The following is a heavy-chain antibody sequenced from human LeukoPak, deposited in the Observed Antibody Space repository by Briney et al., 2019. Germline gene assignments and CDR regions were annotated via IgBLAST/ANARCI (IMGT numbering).Heavy chain of an antibody. CDR2: FDPEDGET. CDR1: GYTLNELS. CDR3: ATVVAGIRDPFDY. J-gene: IGHJ4*02. V-gene: IGHV1-24*01. Sequence: ASVNVSCKVSGYTLNELSMHWVRQAPGKGLEWMGGFDPEDGETIYAQKFQGRVTMTEDTSTDTAYMELSSLRSEDTAVYYCATVVAGIRDPFDYWGQGTLVTVSS. D-gene: IGHD6-19*01.